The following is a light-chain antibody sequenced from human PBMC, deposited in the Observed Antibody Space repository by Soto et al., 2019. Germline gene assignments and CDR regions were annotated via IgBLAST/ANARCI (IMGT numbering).Light chain of an antibody. CDR3: QQRSNWPPGFT. V-gene: IGKV3D-20*02. Sequence: EVVLTQSPGTLSLSPGERVTLSCRASQSVASSYLAWYQQKPGRAPRLLFYSASSRATGIPDRFSGSGSGTDFTLTISRLEPEDFAVYYCQQRSNWPPGFTFGPGTKVDIK. CDR1: QSVASSY. J-gene: IGKJ3*01. CDR2: SAS.